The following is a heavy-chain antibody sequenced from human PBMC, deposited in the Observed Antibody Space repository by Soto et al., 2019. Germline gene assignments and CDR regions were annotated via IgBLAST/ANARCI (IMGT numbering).Heavy chain of an antibody. CDR2: INPANGNT. D-gene: IGHD2-21*02. J-gene: IGHJ4*02. Sequence: QVQVVQSGAEVRRPGASVTISCKASGYTFTDFTLLWVRQAPGQRLEWMGWINPANGNTRYSQLFQDRVTITRDISATTTYMELSSLTFEDTTVYYCARGGPLNGDFEYYFDFWGQGTPVTVSS. V-gene: IGHV1-3*01. CDR3: ARGGPLNGDFEYYFDF. CDR1: GYTFTDFT.